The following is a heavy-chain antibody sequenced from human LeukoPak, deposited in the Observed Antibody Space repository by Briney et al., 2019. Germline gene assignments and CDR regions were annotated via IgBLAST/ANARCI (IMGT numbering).Heavy chain of an antibody. CDR1: GFTFSNYA. V-gene: IGHV3-23*01. CDR2: LRASGGIT. D-gene: IGHD2-2*01. CDR3: ARDEGYCSSTSCYAIDY. J-gene: IGHJ4*02. Sequence: GGSLRLSCAASGFTFSNYAMNWVRQTPGKGLEWVSSLRASGGITYYADSVKGRFTISRDNSKNTLYLQMNSLRAEDTAVYYCARDEGYCSSTSCYAIDYWGQGTLVTVSS.